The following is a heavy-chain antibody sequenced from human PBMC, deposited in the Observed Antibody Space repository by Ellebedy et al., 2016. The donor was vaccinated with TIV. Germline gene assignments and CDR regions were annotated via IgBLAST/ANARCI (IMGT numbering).Heavy chain of an antibody. D-gene: IGHD6-13*01. V-gene: IGHV1-46*01. CDR1: GYTLSSHY. CDR2: INPSGGST. Sequence: ASVKVSXXASGYTLSSHYLHWVRQAPGQGLEWMGIINPSGGSTRYAQKFQGRVTMTRDTSTSTFYMELSSLRSEDTAVYYCARGIDYGMDVWGQGTTVTVSS. J-gene: IGHJ6*02. CDR3: ARGIDYGMDV.